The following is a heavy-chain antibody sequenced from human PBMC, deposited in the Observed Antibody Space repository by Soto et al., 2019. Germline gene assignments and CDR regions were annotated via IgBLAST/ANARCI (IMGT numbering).Heavy chain of an antibody. Sequence: QVQLVESGGGLVKPGGSLRLSCAASGFTFGDYYMSWIRQAPGKGLEWVSYISSSGSSTYYVDSVRGRFTISRDNATNSLYLQMDSLGAEGTAVYYCARAAAAGAAAWYWGQGTLVTVSS. V-gene: IGHV3-11*01. J-gene: IGHJ4*02. CDR2: ISSSGSST. D-gene: IGHD6-13*01. CDR3: ARAAAAGAAAWY. CDR1: GFTFGDYY.